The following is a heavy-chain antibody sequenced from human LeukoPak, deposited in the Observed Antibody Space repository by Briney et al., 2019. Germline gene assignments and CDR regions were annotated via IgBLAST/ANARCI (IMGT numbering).Heavy chain of an antibody. V-gene: IGHV4-31*03. J-gene: IGHJ3*02. CDR3: ARGSGELEAFDI. CDR2: IYYSGST. D-gene: IGHD1-26*01. CDR1: GGSISSGGYY. Sequence: SETLSLTCTVSGGSISSGGYYWSWIRQHPGKGLEWIGYIYYSGSTYYNPSLKSRVTISVDTSKNQFSLKLSSVTAADTAVYYCARGSGELEAFDIWGQGTMVTVSS.